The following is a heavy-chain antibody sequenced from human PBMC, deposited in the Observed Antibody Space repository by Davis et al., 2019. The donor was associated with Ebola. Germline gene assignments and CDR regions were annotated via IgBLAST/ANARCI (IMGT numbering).Heavy chain of an antibody. Sequence: SETLSLTCAVSGGSISSYYRSWIRQPPGKGLEWIGYIYYSGSTNYNPSLKSRVTISVDTSKNQFSLKLSSVTAADTAVYYCARESYYYDSSGYYSTAEYFQHWGQGTLVTVSS. D-gene: IGHD3-22*01. V-gene: IGHV4-59*01. CDR1: GGSISSYY. J-gene: IGHJ1*01. CDR2: IYYSGST. CDR3: ARESYYYDSSGYYSTAEYFQH.